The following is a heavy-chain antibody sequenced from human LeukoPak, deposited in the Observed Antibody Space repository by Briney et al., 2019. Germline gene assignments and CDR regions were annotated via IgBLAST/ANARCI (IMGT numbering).Heavy chain of an antibody. V-gene: IGHV1-69*13. CDR2: IIPIFGTA. CDR1: GGTFIHYA. CDR3: ARPDPSMVRGGQSYYDYGMDV. J-gene: IGHJ6*04. Sequence: SVKVSCKASGGTFIHYAISWVRQAPGQGLEWMGGIIPIFGTANYPQKFQGRVTITADESTSTAYMELSSLRSEDTAVYYCARPDPSMVRGGQSYYDYGMDVWGKGTTVTVSS. D-gene: IGHD3-10*01.